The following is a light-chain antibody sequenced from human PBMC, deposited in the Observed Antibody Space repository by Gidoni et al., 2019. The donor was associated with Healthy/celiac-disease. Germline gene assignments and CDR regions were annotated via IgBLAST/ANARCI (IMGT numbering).Light chain of an antibody. V-gene: IGKV3-15*01. CDR1: QSVSSN. CDR3: QQYNNWPSGGT. CDR2: GAS. J-gene: IGKJ2*02. Sequence: EIVMTQSPATLSVSPGERATLSCRASQSVSSNLAWYQQKPGQAPTPLIYGASTRATGIPARFSFSGSGTEFPLTISILQSEYFAFYFCQQYNNWPSGGTFGQGTKLEIK.